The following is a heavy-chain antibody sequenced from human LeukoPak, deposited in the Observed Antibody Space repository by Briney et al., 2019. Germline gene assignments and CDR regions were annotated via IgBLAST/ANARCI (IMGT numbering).Heavy chain of an antibody. CDR1: GGSMSNYY. J-gene: IGHJ3*02. CDR2: LYSTGST. V-gene: IGHV4-4*07. D-gene: IGHD4-17*01. Sequence: PSETLSLTCTVSGGSMSNYYWSWIRQPAGKGLEWIGRLYSTGSTNYNPSLKSRVTMSVDMSKNQFSLKLNSVTAADTAVYYCTRVMTTVNVFDIWGQGTLVTVSS. CDR3: TRVMTTVNVFDI.